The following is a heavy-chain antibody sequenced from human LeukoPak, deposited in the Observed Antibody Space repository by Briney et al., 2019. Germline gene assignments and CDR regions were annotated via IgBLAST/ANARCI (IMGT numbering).Heavy chain of an antibody. CDR2: IYYSGST. J-gene: IGHJ4*02. V-gene: IGHV4-39*07. D-gene: IGHD3-9*01. Sequence: SETPSLTCTVSGGSISSYYWGWIRQPPGKGLEWIGSIYYSGSTYYNPSLKSRVTISVDTSKNQFSLKLSSVTAADTAVYYCAREASTYYDILTGFPLWGQGTLVTVSS. CDR3: AREASTYYDILTGFPL. CDR1: GGSISSYY.